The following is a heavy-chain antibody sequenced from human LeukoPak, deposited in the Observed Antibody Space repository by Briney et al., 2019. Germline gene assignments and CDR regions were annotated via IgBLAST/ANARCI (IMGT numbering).Heavy chain of an antibody. J-gene: IGHJ4*02. Sequence: SETLSLTCTVSGGSISSYYWSWIRQPAGKGLEGIGRIYTSGSTNYNPSLKSRVTMSVDTSKNQFSLKLSSVTAADTAVYYCASRIAAAGTVLGYWGQGTLVTVSS. CDR3: ASRIAAAGTVLGY. D-gene: IGHD6-13*01. CDR2: IYTSGST. V-gene: IGHV4-4*07. CDR1: GGSISSYY.